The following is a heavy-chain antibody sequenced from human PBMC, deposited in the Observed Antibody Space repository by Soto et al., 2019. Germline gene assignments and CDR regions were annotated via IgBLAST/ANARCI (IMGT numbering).Heavy chain of an antibody. J-gene: IGHJ6*02. Sequence: GGSLRLSCSASGFTFSSYEMNWVRQAPGKGLEWVSYISSSGSTIYYADSVKGRFTISRDNTKNSLYLQMNSLRAEDTAVYYCARGGSSSEFKFYYYGMDVWGQGTTVTVSS. CDR3: ARGGSSSEFKFYYYGMDV. V-gene: IGHV3-48*03. D-gene: IGHD6-6*01. CDR2: ISSSGSTI. CDR1: GFTFSSYE.